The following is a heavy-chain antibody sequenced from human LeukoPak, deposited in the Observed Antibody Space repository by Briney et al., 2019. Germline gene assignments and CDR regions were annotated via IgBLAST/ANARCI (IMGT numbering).Heavy chain of an antibody. D-gene: IGHD6-6*01. CDR2: ISSTSSYI. CDR3: ARGKYSSLSSPDYYGMDV. V-gene: IGHV3-21*01. Sequence: PGGSLRLSCAASGFTFSSYSMDWVRQAPGKGLEWVSSISSTSSYIYYADSVKGRFTISRDNANNSLYLQMNSLRAEDTAVYYCARGKYSSLSSPDYYGMDVWGQGTTVTVSS. J-gene: IGHJ6*02. CDR1: GFTFSSYS.